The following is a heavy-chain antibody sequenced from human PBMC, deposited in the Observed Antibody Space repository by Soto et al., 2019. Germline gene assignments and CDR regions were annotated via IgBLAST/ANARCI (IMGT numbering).Heavy chain of an antibody. V-gene: IGHV3-72*01. CDR3: ARVVGAPNWFDP. Sequence: GGSLRLSCAASGFTFSDHQMDWVRQAPGKGLEWVGRSRNKANSYTTEYAAPVKGRFTISRDDSKNSLYLQMNSLKIEDTAVYYCARVVGAPNWFDPWGQGTLVTVSS. J-gene: IGHJ5*02. D-gene: IGHD1-26*01. CDR1: GFTFSDHQ. CDR2: SRNKANSYTT.